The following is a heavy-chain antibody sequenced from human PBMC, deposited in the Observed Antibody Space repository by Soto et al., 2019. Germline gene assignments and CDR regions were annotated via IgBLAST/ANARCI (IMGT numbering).Heavy chain of an antibody. CDR1: GGSISSYY. D-gene: IGHD3-10*01. Sequence: QVQLQESGPGLVKPSETLSLTCTVSGGSISSYYWSWIRQPPGKGLEWIGYIYYSGSTNYNTSLKSRVTISVCTSNIQFSLKLNSVTAADTAVYYCARRYGAAFDIWGQGTMVSVSS. CDR2: IYYSGST. J-gene: IGHJ3*02. V-gene: IGHV4-59*08. CDR3: ARRYGAAFDI.